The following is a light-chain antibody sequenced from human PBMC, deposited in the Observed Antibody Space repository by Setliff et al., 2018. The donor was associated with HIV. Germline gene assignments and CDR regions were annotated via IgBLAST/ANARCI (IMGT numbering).Light chain of an antibody. CDR3: TSMTSRITWV. Sequence: QSALAQPASVSGSPGQSITISRTGTSSDVGGYNFVSWYQQHPNKAPKVIIYEVTNRPSGVSYRFSGSKSGNTASLTISGLQAEDEADYYCTSMTSRITWVFGGGTKVTVL. CDR1: SSDVGGYNF. CDR2: EVT. V-gene: IGLV2-14*01. J-gene: IGLJ3*02.